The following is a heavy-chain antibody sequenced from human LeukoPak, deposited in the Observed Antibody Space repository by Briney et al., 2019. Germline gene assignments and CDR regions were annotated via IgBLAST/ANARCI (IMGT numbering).Heavy chain of an antibody. CDR1: GGSISSYY. CDR3: ARGYYDSSGYLISYNWFDP. CDR2: IYYSGST. V-gene: IGHV4-59*01. D-gene: IGHD3-22*01. J-gene: IGHJ5*02. Sequence: SETLSLTYTVSGGSISSYYWSWIRQPPGKGLEWIGYIYYSGSTNYNPSLKSRVTISVDTSKNQFSLKLSSVTAADTAVYYCARGYYDSSGYLISYNWFDPWGQGTLVTVSS.